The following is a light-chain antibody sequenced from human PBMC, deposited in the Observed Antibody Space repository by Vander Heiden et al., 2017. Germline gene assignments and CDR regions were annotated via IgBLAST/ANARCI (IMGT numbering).Light chain of an antibody. V-gene: IGLV2-14*03. Sequence: QSALTQPASVSGSPGQSITISCTGTSSYVGGYKYATWYQQHPGKAPKVMIYDVSNRPSGVSNRFSGSKSGNTASLTITGLQAEDEADYYCTSYASRNTWVFGGGTKLTVL. J-gene: IGLJ2*01. CDR1: SSYVGGYKY. CDR2: DVS. CDR3: TSYASRNTWV.